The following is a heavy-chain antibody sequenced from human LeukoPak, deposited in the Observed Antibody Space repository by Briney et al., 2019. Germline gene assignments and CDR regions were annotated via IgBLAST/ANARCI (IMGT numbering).Heavy chain of an antibody. V-gene: IGHV3-23*01. CDR1: GFTFSSYA. Sequence: PEGSLRLSCAASGFTFSSYAMSWVRQAPGKGLEWVSAITGTGGSTYYADSVKGRFTISRDNSKNTLYLQMNSLRAEDTAVYYCAKDCESLAAAGRRGVDYFDYWGQGTLVTVSS. CDR3: AKDCESLAAAGRRGVDYFDY. D-gene: IGHD6-13*01. CDR2: ITGTGGST. J-gene: IGHJ4*02.